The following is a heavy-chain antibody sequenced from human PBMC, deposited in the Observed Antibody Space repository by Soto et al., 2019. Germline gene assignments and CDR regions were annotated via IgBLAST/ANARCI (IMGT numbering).Heavy chain of an antibody. CDR3: ARTTPPGIAVAYAFDI. J-gene: IGHJ3*02. V-gene: IGHV1-2*04. D-gene: IGHD6-19*01. CDR2: INPNSGGT. CDR1: GYTFTGYY. Sequence: ASVKVSCKASGYTFTGYYMHWVRQAPGQGLEWMGWINPNSGGTNYAQKFQGWVTMTRDTSISTAYMELSRLRSDDTAVYYCARTTPPGIAVAYAFDIWGQGTMVTVSS.